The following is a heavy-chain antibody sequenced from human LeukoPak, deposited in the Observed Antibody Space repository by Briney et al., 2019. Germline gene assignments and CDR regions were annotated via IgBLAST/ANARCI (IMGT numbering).Heavy chain of an antibody. Sequence: ASVKVSCKASGYTFTSYDINWVRQATGQGLEWMGIINPSGGSTSYAQKFQGRVTMTRDTSTSTVYMELSSLRSEDTAVYYCARELALGPNPYDYVWGSYRWGLDYWGQGTLVTVSS. D-gene: IGHD3-16*02. CDR1: GYTFTSYD. V-gene: IGHV1-46*01. CDR3: ARELALGPNPYDYVWGSYRWGLDY. CDR2: INPSGGST. J-gene: IGHJ4*02.